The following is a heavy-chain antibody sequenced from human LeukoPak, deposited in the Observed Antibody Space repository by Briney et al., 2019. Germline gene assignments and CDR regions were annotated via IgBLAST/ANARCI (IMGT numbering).Heavy chain of an antibody. Sequence: GGSLRLSCAASGFIFSSYGMHWVRQAPGKGLEWVAALSSDGSNKYYTDSVKGRFTISRDNSKDTLYLQMNSLRVEDTALYYCAKGGEICSGGSCSPGYWGQGTLVTVSS. V-gene: IGHV3-30*18. CDR3: AKGGEICSGGSCSPGY. CDR2: LSSDGSNK. CDR1: GFIFSSYG. D-gene: IGHD2-15*01. J-gene: IGHJ4*02.